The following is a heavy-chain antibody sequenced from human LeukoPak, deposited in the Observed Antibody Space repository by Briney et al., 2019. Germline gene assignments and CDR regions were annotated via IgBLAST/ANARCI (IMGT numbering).Heavy chain of an antibody. CDR1: GFTFSSYW. CDR2: ISSDGSDT. CDR3: ARGSYSLGGFDY. V-gene: IGHV3-74*01. J-gene: IGHJ4*02. Sequence: PGGSLRLSCAASGFTFSSYWMHWVRQAPGKGLVWVSRISSDGSDTNYADSVKGRFTISRDNAKNTLYLPMNSLRGEDTAVYYCARGSYSLGGFDYWGQGTLVTVSS. D-gene: IGHD6-13*01.